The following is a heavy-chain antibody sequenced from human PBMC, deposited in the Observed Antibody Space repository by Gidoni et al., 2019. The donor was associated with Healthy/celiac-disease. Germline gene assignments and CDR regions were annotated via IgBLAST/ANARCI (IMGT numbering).Heavy chain of an antibody. V-gene: IGHV1-69*01. CDR3: ARKVENDLWSGYYSY. D-gene: IGHD3-3*01. Sequence: ISGVRQAPGQGLEWMGGIIPIFGTANYAQKFQGRVTITADESTSTAYMELSSLRSEDTAVYYCARKVENDLWSGYYSYWGQGTLVTVSS. CDR2: IIPIFGTA. J-gene: IGHJ4*02.